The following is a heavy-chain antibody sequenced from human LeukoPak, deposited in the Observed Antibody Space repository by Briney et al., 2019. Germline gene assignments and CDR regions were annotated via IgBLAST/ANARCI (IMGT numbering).Heavy chain of an antibody. CDR3: ARDGFWNGYCNWFDL. V-gene: IGHV4-4*07. CDR1: GGSISSYY. CDR2: IYTSGST. D-gene: IGHD3-3*01. J-gene: IGHJ5*02. Sequence: SETLSLTCTVSGGSISSYYWSWIRQPAGKGLEWIGRIYTSGSTNYNPSLKSRVTMSVDTSKNQFSLRLSSVSAADTAVYYCARDGFWNGYCNWFDLWGQGTLVTVSS.